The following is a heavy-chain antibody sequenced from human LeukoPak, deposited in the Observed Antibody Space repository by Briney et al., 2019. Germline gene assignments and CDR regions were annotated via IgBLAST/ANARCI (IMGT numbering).Heavy chain of an antibody. CDR1: GFNFSYYA. V-gene: IGHV3-23*01. CDR3: AKDWVSSGWPNWYFDL. D-gene: IGHD6-19*01. CDR2: ISGSGGST. J-gene: IGHJ2*01. Sequence: GGSLRLSCAASGFNFSYYAMSWVRQAPGKGLEWIAAISGSGGSTFYADSVQGRFTVSRDNSKNTLYLDTNNLRSDDTAVYYCAKDWVSSGWPNWYFDLWGRGTLVIVSS.